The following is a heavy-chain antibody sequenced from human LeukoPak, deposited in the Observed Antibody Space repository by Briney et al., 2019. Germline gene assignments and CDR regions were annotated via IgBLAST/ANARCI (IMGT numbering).Heavy chain of an antibody. CDR2: INPNSGGT. CDR1: GYTFTGYY. Sequence: ASVKVSCKASGYTFTGYYMHWVRQAPGQGLEWMGWINPNSGGTNYAQKFQGRVTMTRDTSISTAYMELSRLRSDDTAVYYCARDRGTIFGVVRYWGQGTLVTVSS. CDR3: ARDRGTIFGVVRY. J-gene: IGHJ4*02. V-gene: IGHV1-2*02. D-gene: IGHD3-3*01.